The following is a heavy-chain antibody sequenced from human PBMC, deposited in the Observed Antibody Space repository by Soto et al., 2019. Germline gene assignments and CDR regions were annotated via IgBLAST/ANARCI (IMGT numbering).Heavy chain of an antibody. D-gene: IGHD5-12*01. J-gene: IGHJ4*02. V-gene: IGHV3-23*01. CDR3: AKDTVKRLEMAKSPFDY. CDR1: GFTFSSYA. CDR2: ISGSGGST. Sequence: EVQLLESGGGLVQPGGSLRLSCAASGFTFSSYAMSWVRQAPGKGLEWVSAISGSGGSTYYADSVKGRFTISRDNSKNTLYLQMNSLRAEDTAVYYCAKDTVKRLEMAKSPFDYWGQGTLVTVSS.